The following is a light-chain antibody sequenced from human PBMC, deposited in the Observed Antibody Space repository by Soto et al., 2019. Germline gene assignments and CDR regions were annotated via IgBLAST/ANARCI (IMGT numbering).Light chain of an antibody. J-gene: IGLJ1*01. CDR2: KGT. CDR3: CSSAPETNYV. Sequence: QSFLTQPVSVSVSHLESISICCTGTSSDVGAYNSVSWYQQHPHRAPQVIIYKGTQRPSGVSNRFSGSTSGNAASLTISALQTDEEADYFCCSSAPETNYVCGSGTKVTAL. CDR1: SSDVGAYNS. V-gene: IGLV2-23*01.